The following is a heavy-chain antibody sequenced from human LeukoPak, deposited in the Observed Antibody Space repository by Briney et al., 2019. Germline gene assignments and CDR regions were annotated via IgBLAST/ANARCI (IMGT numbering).Heavy chain of an antibody. Sequence: GGSLRLSCVASGFNFNNYAMSWVRQAPGKGLEWVSSISTTGGNTYYAHSVKGRFTISRDKSENTMFLQMNGLRAEDTAVYYCAKDAMVGTGTFDYWGQGTLVTVSS. CDR1: GFNFNNYA. D-gene: IGHD1-14*01. CDR2: ISTTGGNT. J-gene: IGHJ4*02. V-gene: IGHV3-23*01. CDR3: AKDAMVGTGTFDY.